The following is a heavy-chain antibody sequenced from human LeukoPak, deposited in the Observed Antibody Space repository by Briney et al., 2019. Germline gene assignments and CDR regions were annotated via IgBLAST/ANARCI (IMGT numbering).Heavy chain of an antibody. CDR3: ARASHYSDSSDYPDY. J-gene: IGHJ4*02. V-gene: IGHV3-20*04. Sequence: GGSLRLSCAASGFTFDVYGMSWVRQAPGKGLEWVSGINWSGGSTGYADSVKGRFTISRDNAKNSLYLQMNSLRAEDTALYYCARASHYSDSSDYPDYWGQGTLVTVSS. D-gene: IGHD3-22*01. CDR2: INWSGGST. CDR1: GFTFDVYG.